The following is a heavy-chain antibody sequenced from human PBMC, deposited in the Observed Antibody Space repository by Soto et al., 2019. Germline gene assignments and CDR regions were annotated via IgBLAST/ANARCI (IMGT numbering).Heavy chain of an antibody. J-gene: IGHJ4*02. CDR3: SPALNF. CDR1: GFTFSSNW. D-gene: IGHD2-2*01. Sequence: GGSLRLSCAASGFTFSSNWMDWVRQAPGKGLEWVANINQDGSEKHYIDSVKGRFTISRDNAKNSLYLQMNSLTAEDSALYYCSPALNFWGQGXLVTVSS. CDR2: INQDGSEK. V-gene: IGHV3-7*01.